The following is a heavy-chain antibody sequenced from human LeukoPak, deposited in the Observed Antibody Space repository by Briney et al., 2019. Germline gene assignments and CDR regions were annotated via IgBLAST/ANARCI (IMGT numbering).Heavy chain of an antibody. V-gene: IGHV3-30*18. CDR2: ISYDGSNK. J-gene: IGHJ4*02. CDR3: AKVGYGTARTHGAFNY. CDR1: GFTFSSYS. Sequence: GGSLRLSCAASGFTFSSYSMHWVRQAPGKGLEWVAVISYDGSNKYYADSVKGRFTISRDNSKNTLYLQMNSLRAEDTAVYYCAKVGYGTARTHGAFNYWGQGTLVTVSS. D-gene: IGHD5-18*01.